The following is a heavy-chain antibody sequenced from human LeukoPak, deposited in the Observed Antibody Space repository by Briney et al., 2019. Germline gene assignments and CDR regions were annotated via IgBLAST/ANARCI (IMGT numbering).Heavy chain of an antibody. CDR2: INHSGST. J-gene: IGHJ6*02. Sequence: SETLSLTCAVYGGSFSGYYWSWIRQPPGKGLEWIGEINHSGSTNYNPSLKSRVTISVDTSKNQFSLKLSSVTAADTAVYYCASDCGSTSCYTSGRGYYYGMDVWGQGTTVTVSS. CDR1: GGSFSGYY. V-gene: IGHV4-34*01. D-gene: IGHD2-2*02. CDR3: ASDCGSTSCYTSGRGYYYGMDV.